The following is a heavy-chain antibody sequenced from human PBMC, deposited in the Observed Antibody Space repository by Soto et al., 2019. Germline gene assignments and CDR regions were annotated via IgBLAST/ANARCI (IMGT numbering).Heavy chain of an antibody. CDR3: ARESPNPYITMIVVAPSVDAFDI. V-gene: IGHV3-48*02. CDR1: GFTFSSYS. CDR2: ISSSSSTI. Sequence: GESLKISCAASGFTFSSYSMNWVRQAPGKGLEWVSYISSSSSTIYYADSVKGRFTISRDNAKNSLYLQMNSLRDEDTAVYYCARESPNPYITMIVVAPSVDAFDIWGQGTMVTVSS. J-gene: IGHJ3*02. D-gene: IGHD3-22*01.